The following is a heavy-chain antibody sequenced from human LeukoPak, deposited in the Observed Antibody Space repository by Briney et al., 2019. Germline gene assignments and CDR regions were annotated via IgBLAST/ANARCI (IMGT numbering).Heavy chain of an antibody. J-gene: IGHJ4*02. CDR1: GFTFSSYW. V-gene: IGHV3-7*01. Sequence: GGSLRLSCAASGFTFSSYWMSWVRQAPGKGLEWVANIKQDGSEKYYVDSVKGRFTISRDNAKNSLYLQMNSLRAEDTAVYYCAGLGCSSTTCFDYWGQGTLVTVSS. CDR3: AGLGCSSTTCFDY. CDR2: IKQDGSEK. D-gene: IGHD2/OR15-2a*01.